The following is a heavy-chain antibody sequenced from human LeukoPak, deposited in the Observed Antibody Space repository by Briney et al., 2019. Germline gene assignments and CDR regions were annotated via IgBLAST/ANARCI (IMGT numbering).Heavy chain of an antibody. J-gene: IGHJ4*02. CDR3: ARSPPGYYGGNAGYYFDY. CDR2: IYTSGST. V-gene: IGHV4-61*02. D-gene: IGHD4-23*01. Sequence: SETLSLTCTVSGGSISSGSYYWSWIRQPAGKGLEWIGRIYTSGSTNYNPSLKSRVTISVDTSKNQFSLKLSSVTAADTAVYYCARSPPGYYGGNAGYYFDYWGQGTLVTVSS. CDR1: GGSISSGSYY.